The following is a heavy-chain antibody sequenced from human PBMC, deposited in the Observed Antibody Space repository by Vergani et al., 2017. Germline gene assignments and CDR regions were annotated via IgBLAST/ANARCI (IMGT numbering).Heavy chain of an antibody. V-gene: IGHV3-23*01. Sequence: EVQLLQSEGAVVQPGGSLRRSCVASGFTFSSHAMSWVRQGHGQGLEWVSSITNTGDSTHYADSVKGRFTISRDNSKNTLYLQMNSLRVEDTAEYYCGRGSDNYNWGQGTLVTVSS. CDR1: GFTFSSHA. J-gene: IGHJ4*02. CDR2: ITNTGDST. CDR3: GRGSDNYN. D-gene: IGHD5-24*01.